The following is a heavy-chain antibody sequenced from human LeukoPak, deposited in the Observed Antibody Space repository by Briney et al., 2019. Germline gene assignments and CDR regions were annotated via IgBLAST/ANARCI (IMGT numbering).Heavy chain of an antibody. Sequence: PSETLSLTCAVYGGSFSGYYWSWIRQPPGKGLGWIGEINHSGSTNYNPSLKSRVTISVDTSKNQFSLKLSSVTAADTAVYYCARVDCGGDCYSDDYWGQGTLVTVSS. J-gene: IGHJ4*02. CDR1: GGSFSGYY. D-gene: IGHD2-21*02. V-gene: IGHV4-34*01. CDR3: ARVDCGGDCYSDDY. CDR2: INHSGST.